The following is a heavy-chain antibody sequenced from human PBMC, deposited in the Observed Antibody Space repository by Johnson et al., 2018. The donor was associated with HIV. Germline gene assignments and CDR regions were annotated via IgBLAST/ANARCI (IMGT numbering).Heavy chain of an antibody. Sequence: VQLVESGGDLVQPGGSLRLSCAASGFIVSTNCMNWVRQAPGKGLEWVSGIYSGGNTYYADSVKGRFTISRDNAKNSLYLQMNSLRAEDTAVYYCARENYYNFPLDAFDIWGQGTMVTVSS. D-gene: IGHD3-3*01. CDR2: IYSGGNT. V-gene: IGHV3-66*01. CDR1: GFIVSTNC. J-gene: IGHJ3*02. CDR3: ARENYYNFPLDAFDI.